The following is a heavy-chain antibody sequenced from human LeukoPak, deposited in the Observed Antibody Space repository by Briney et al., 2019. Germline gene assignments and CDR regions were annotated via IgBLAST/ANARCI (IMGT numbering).Heavy chain of an antibody. D-gene: IGHD2-2*01. CDR1: GGTFSSYA. V-gene: IGHV1-69*05. J-gene: IGHJ2*01. CDR2: IIPIFGTA. Sequence: SVKVSCKASGGTFSSYAISWVRQAPGQGLEWMGGIIPIFGTANYAQKFQGRVTITTDESTSTAYMELSSLRSEDTAVYYCARTGREYRLLWGNWYFDLWGRGTLVTVSS. CDR3: ARTGREYRLLWGNWYFDL.